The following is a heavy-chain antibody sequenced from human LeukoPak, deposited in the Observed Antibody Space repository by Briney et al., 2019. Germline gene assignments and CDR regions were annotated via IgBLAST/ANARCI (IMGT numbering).Heavy chain of an antibody. CDR2: ISHSGST. D-gene: IGHD3-22*01. J-gene: IGHJ3*02. V-gene: IGHV4-38-2*02. CDR1: GYSISSGYY. CDR3: ARVITMTFSAFDI. Sequence: KASETLSLTCTVSGYSISSGYYWGWIRQPPGKGLEWIGSISHSGSTYYKPSLKSRVTISVDTSKNQFSLKLRSVTAADTAVYYCARVITMTFSAFDIWGQGTMVAVSS.